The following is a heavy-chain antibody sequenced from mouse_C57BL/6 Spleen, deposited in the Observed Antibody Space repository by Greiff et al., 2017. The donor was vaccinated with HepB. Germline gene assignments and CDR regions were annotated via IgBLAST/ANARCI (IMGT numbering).Heavy chain of an antibody. CDR3: ARDAGGFAY. J-gene: IGHJ3*01. V-gene: IGHV5-4*01. CDR2: ISDGGSYT. Sequence: EVHLVESGGGLVKPGGSLKLSCAASGFTFSSYAMSWVRQTPEKRLEWVATISDGGSYTYYPDNVKGRFTISRDNAKNNLYLQMSHLKSEETAMYYCARDAGGFAYWGQGTLVTVSA. CDR1: GFTFSSYA.